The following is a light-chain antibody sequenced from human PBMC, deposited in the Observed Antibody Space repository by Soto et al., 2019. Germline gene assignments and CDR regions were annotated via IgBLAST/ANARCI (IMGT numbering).Light chain of an antibody. Sequence: EILMTQSPATLSVSPGERATLSCRASQSVRSNLAWYQQKPGQAPRLLIFGATTRATGMPARFSGSGSGTEFTLTISSLQSEDFAVYYCQQYGSSYPWTFGQGTKVEIK. CDR2: GAT. CDR3: QQYGSSYPWT. CDR1: QSVRSN. V-gene: IGKV3-15*01. J-gene: IGKJ1*01.